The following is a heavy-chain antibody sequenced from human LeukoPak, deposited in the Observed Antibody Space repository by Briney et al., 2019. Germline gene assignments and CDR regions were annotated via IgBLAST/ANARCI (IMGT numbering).Heavy chain of an antibody. CDR3: TRRIGGGATTDYYMDV. CDR2: IRSKANSYAT. V-gene: IGHV3-73*01. J-gene: IGHJ6*03. CDR1: GFTFSGSA. D-gene: IGHD4-17*01. Sequence: GGSLRLSCAASGFTFSGSAMHWVRQASGEGLEWVGRIRSKANSYATAYAASVKGRFTISRDDSKNTAYLQMNSLKTEDTAVYYCTRRIGGGATTDYYMDVWGKGTTVTVSS.